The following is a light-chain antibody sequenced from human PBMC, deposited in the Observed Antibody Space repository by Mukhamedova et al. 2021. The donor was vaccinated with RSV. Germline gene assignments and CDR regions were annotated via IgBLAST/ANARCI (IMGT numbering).Light chain of an antibody. J-gene: IGKJ2*01. CDR3: QQYKSYPST. CDR2: KAS. V-gene: IGKV1-5*03. Sequence: WYQRRVHGKAPKLLIYKASRLESGVPSRFSGSGSGTEFTLTISSLQPDDFATFYCQQYKSYPSTFGQGTKLEI.